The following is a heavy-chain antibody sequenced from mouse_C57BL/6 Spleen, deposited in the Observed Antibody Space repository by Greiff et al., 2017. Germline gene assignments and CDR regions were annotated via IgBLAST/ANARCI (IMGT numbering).Heavy chain of an antibody. Sequence: QVQLQQPGAELVMPGASVKLSCKASGYTFTSYWMHWVKQRPGQGLEWIGEIDPSDSYTNYNQKFKGKSTLTVDKSSSTAYMQRSSLTSEDSAVYYCARERDKGFDYWGQGTTLTVSS. CDR2: IDPSDSYT. CDR1: GYTFTSYW. J-gene: IGHJ2*01. V-gene: IGHV1-69*01. CDR3: ARERDKGFDY.